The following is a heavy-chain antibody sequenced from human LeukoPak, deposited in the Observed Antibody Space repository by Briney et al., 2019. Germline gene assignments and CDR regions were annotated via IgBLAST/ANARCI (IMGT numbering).Heavy chain of an antibody. CDR1: GFPFSRHA. V-gene: IGHV3-23*01. Sequence: GGSLRLSCVASGFPFSRHAMSWVRQAPGKGLECVSVISDSGDRTYYAESVKGRFTISRDNSKNTLYLQMNSLRAEDTAVYYCAKDVSATVTTVDYWGQGTLVTVSS. D-gene: IGHD4-17*01. J-gene: IGHJ4*02. CDR2: ISDSGDRT. CDR3: AKDVSATVTTVDY.